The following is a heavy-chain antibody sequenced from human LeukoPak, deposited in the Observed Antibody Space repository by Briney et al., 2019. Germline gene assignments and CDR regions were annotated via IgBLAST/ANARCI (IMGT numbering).Heavy chain of an antibody. V-gene: IGHV4-31*03. D-gene: IGHD3-10*01. CDR1: RGSISRGVYY. Sequence: SQTLSLTCTVSRGSISRGVYYWSWTRQHPGKGLEWIGYIYYSGSTYYNTSLKSRDTISVDTSKNQFALKLSSVTAADTAVYYCARSGWVRGAPRYWGQGTLVTVSS. CDR3: ARSGWVRGAPRY. J-gene: IGHJ4*02. CDR2: IYYSGST.